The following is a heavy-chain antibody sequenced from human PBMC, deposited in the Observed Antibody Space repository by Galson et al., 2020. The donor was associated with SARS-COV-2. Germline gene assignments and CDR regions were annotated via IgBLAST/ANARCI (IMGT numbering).Heavy chain of an antibody. V-gene: IGHV4-34*01. CDR1: GGSFSGYY. D-gene: IGHD6-19*01. CDR3: ARGRYSSGWYQVY. Sequence: SETLSLTCAVYGGSFSGYYWSWIRQPPGKGLEWIGEINHSGSTNYNPSLKSRVTISVDTSKNQFSLKLSSVTAADTAVYYCARGRYSSGWYQVYWGQGTLVTVSS. CDR2: INHSGST. J-gene: IGHJ4*02.